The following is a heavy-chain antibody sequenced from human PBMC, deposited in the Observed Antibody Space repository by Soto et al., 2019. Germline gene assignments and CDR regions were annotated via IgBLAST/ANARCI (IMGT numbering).Heavy chain of an antibody. Sequence: GGSLRLSCEASGFTFTSYYMSWVRQAQGKGLEWVANINEDGSERYYVDSVKGRFTVSGDNAKNSLYLQMNSLRAEDTAIYYCAKWGGGGSDYWGQGSLVTVSS. CDR1: GFTFTSYY. CDR3: AKWGGGGSDY. J-gene: IGHJ4*02. D-gene: IGHD1-26*01. CDR2: INEDGSER. V-gene: IGHV3-7*01.